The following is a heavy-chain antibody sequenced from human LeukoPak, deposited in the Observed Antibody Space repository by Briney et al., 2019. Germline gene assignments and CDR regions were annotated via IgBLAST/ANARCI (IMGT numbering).Heavy chain of an antibody. J-gene: IGHJ4*02. Sequence: KPSETLSLTCTVSGGSISSYYWSWIRQPPGQGLEWIGYIYYSGSTNYNPSLKSRVTISVDTSKSQFSLKLSSVTAADTAVYYCARNGYSGYFDYWGQGTLVTVSS. CDR2: IYYSGST. D-gene: IGHD5-18*01. V-gene: IGHV4-59*01. CDR3: ARNGYSGYFDY. CDR1: GGSISSYY.